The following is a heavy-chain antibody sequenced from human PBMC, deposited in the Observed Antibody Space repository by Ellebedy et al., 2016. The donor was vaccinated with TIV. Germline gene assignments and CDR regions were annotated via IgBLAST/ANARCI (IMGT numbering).Heavy chain of an antibody. J-gene: IGHJ5*02. V-gene: IGHV1-18*01. CDR3: ARAATVTYGGNWFDP. D-gene: IGHD4-17*01. CDR2: ISAYNGNT. CDR1: GYTFTSYG. Sequence: ASVKVSXXASGYTFTSYGISWVRQAPGQGLEWMGWISAYNGNTNYAQKLQGRVTMTTDTSTSTAYMELRSLRSDDTAVYYCARAATVTYGGNWFDPWGQGTLVTVSS.